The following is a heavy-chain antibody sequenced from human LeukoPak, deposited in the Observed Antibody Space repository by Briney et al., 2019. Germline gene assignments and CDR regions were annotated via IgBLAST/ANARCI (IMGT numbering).Heavy chain of an antibody. V-gene: IGHV3-21*06. CDR3: AELGITMIGGV. D-gene: IGHD3-10*02. CDR2: ISSSSSYI. Sequence: GGSLRLSCAAPGFTFSSYSMNWVRQAPGKGLDWVSSISSSSSYIYYADSVKGRFTISRDNAKNSLYLQMNSLRAEDTAVYYCAELGITMIGGVWGKGTTVTISS. J-gene: IGHJ6*04. CDR1: GFTFSSYS.